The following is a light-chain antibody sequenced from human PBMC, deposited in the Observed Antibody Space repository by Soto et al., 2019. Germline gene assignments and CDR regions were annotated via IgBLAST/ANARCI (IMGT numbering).Light chain of an antibody. CDR1: QSLVHTDGNTY. J-gene: IGKJ2*01. CDR2: KVS. V-gene: IGKV2-30*02. CDR3: MQATHWPYT. Sequence: DVVMTQSPLSLPVTLGQPASISCGSSQSLVHTDGNTYLNWFRLRPGQSPRRLIYKVSNRDSGIPDRFSGGRSGTDFTLKISRVAAEDVGVYYCMQATHWPYTFGQGTKLEIK.